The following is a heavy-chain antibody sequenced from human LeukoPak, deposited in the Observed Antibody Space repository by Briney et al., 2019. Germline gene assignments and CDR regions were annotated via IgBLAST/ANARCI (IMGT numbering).Heavy chain of an antibody. CDR1: GFTFSSYG. CDR3: AKDVYGGNSGQGFNFDY. CDR2: ISYDGSNK. D-gene: IGHD4-23*01. V-gene: IGHV3-30*18. Sequence: GGSLRLSCAASGFTFSSYGMHWVRQAPGKGLEWVAVISYDGSNKYYADSVQGRFTISRDNSKNTLYLQMNSLRAEDTAVYYCAKDVYGGNSGQGFNFDYWGQGTLVTVSS. J-gene: IGHJ4*02.